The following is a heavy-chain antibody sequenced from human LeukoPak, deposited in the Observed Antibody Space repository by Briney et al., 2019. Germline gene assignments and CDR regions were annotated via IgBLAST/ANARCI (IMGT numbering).Heavy chain of an antibody. Sequence: GESLKISCKGSGYSFTNYWITWVRQMPGKGLEWMGIIYPRDSDTRYNPSFQGQVTISADKSISTAYLQWSSLKASDTAMYYCARQMQGATPIDYWGQGTLVTVSS. CDR2: IYPRDSDT. V-gene: IGHV5-51*01. CDR1: GYSFTNYW. CDR3: ARQMQGATPIDY. J-gene: IGHJ4*02. D-gene: IGHD3-16*01.